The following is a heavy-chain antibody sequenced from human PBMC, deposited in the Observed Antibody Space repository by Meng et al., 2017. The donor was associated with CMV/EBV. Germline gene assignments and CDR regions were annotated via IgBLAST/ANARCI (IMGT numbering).Heavy chain of an antibody. CDR2: IYHSGST. D-gene: IGHD6-6*01. Sequence: AVSGGYISSSNWWSWVRQPPGKGLEWIGEIYHSGSTNYNPSLKSRVTISVDKSKNQFSLKLSSVTAADTAVYYCARVQRSSSFGFDPWGQGTLVTVSS. CDR3: ARVQRSSSFGFDP. CDR1: GGYISSSNW. V-gene: IGHV4-4*02. J-gene: IGHJ5*02.